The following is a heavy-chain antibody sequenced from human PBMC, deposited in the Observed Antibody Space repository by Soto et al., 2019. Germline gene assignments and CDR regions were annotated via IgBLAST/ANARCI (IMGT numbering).Heavy chain of an antibody. CDR2: IKQDGSEK. V-gene: IGHV3-7*01. J-gene: IGHJ4*02. CDR1: GFTFSSYW. D-gene: IGHD3-22*01. Sequence: RRLSCAASGFTFSSYWMSWVRQAPGKGLEWVANIKQDGSEKYYVDSVKGRFTISRDNAKNSLYLQMNSLRAEDTAVYYCARLEGGYYYAFDYWGQGTLVTVSS. CDR3: ARLEGGYYYAFDY.